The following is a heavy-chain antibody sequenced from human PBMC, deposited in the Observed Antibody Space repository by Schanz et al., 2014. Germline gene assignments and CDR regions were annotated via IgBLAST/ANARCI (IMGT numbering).Heavy chain of an antibody. D-gene: IGHD1-26*01. CDR3: AKDSRGSSFDMDV. J-gene: IGHJ6*02. CDR1: GYTVSSNY. CDR2: ISYDGSHK. V-gene: IGHV3-30*18. Sequence: VQLVESGGGLVQPGGSLRLSCAASGYTVSSNYMSWVRQAPGKGLEWVAVISYDGSHKDYADSVKGRFTISRDNSKNSPYLQMNSLRTEDTALYYCAKDSRGSSFDMDVWGQGTTVTVSS.